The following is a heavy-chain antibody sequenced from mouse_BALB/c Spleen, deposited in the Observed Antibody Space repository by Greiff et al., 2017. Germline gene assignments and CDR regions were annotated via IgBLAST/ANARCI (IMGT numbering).Heavy chain of an antibody. V-gene: IGHV1-7*01. Sequence: VQLQQSGAELAKPGASVKMSCKASGYTFTSYWMHWVKQRPGQGLEWIGYINPSTGYTEYNQKFKDKATITADTSSNTAYLQLSSLTSEDTAVYYCAKGDYYGSFYAMDYWGQGTSVTVSS. CDR3: AKGDYYGSFYAMDY. D-gene: IGHD1-1*01. J-gene: IGHJ4*01. CDR1: GYTFTSYW. CDR2: INPSTGYT.